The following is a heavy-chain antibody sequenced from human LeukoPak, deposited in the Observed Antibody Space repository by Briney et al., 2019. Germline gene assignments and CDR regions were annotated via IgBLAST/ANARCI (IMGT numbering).Heavy chain of an antibody. Sequence: SETLSLTCAGYGGSFSGYYWSGIRQPPGKGLEGIGEINHSGSTNYNPYLKSRVTISVDTSKNQFSLKLSSVTAADTAVYYCARACGGIAARPFEYWGQGTLVTVSS. CDR2: INHSGST. D-gene: IGHD6-6*01. J-gene: IGHJ4*02. V-gene: IGHV4-34*01. CDR3: ARACGGIAARPFEY. CDR1: GGSFSGYY.